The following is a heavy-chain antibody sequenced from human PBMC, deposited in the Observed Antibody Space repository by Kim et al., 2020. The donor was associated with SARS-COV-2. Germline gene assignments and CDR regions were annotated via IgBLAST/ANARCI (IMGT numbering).Heavy chain of an antibody. V-gene: IGHV1-2*04. CDR3: ARAAWRGDSSGYYLYYFDY. Sequence: ASVKVSCKASGYTFTGYYMHWVRQAPGQGLEWMGWINPNSGGTNYAQKLQGWVTMTRDTSISTAYMELCRLRSDDTGVYYCARAAWRGDSSGYYLYYFDYWGQGTLGTVSS. D-gene: IGHD3-22*01. CDR1: GYTFTGYY. CDR2: INPNSGGT. J-gene: IGHJ4*02.